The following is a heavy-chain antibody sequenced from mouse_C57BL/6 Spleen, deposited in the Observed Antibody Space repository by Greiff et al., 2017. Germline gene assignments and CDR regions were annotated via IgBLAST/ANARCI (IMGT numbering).Heavy chain of an antibody. J-gene: IGHJ3*01. CDR3: ARGGGLPAWFAY. Sequence: EVQLVESGPGLVKPSQSLSLTCSVTGYSITSGYYWNWIRQFPGNKLEWMGYISYDGSNNYNPSLKNRISITRDTSKNQFFLKLNSVTTEDTATYYCARGGGLPAWFAYWGQGTLVTVSA. V-gene: IGHV3-6*01. CDR2: ISYDGSN. D-gene: IGHD2-2*01. CDR1: GYSITSGYY.